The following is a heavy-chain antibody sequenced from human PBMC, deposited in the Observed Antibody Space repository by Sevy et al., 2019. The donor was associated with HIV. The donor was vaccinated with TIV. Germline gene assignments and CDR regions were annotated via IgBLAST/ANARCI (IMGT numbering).Heavy chain of an antibody. V-gene: IGHV1-69*13. CDR3: ARGRYCSSGVCTHPGAFDY. CDR2: IIPIFRTA. Sequence: ASVKVSCKASGGTFSNYPISWVRQVPGQGLGVRQAPGQGLEWMGGIIPIFRTANYAQRFQGRVSITADESTSTAYMELSSLRSEDTAVYYCARGRYCSSGVCTHPGAFDYWGQGTLVTVSS. D-gene: IGHD2-8*01. J-gene: IGHJ4*02. CDR1: GGTFSNYP.